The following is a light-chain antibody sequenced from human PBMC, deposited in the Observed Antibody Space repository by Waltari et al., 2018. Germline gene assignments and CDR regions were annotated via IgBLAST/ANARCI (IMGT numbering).Light chain of an antibody. Sequence: QSVLTQPPSVSGTPGQTVTISCFGTNSNIGRNSVFWYQQLPGTAPKLLIYRDDQRPSGVPDRFSGSKYGTSASLAIRGLRSEDEADYYCAAWDDSLSVSYVFGSGTKVTV. CDR3: AAWDDSLSVSYV. CDR2: RDD. V-gene: IGLV1-47*01. CDR1: NSNIGRNS. J-gene: IGLJ1*01.